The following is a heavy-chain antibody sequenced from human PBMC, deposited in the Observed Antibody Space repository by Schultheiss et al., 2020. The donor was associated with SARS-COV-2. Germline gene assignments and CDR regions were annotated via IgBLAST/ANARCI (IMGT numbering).Heavy chain of an antibody. CDR2: INHSGST. D-gene: IGHD1-14*01. J-gene: IGHJ4*02. V-gene: IGHV4-34*01. Sequence: SETLSLTCAVYGGSFSGYYWSWIRQPPGKGLEWIGEINHSGSTNYNPSLKSRVTISVDTSKNQFSLKLSSVTAADTAVYYCARGERYLRYWGQGTLVTVSS. CDR3: ARGERYLRY. CDR1: GGSFSGYY.